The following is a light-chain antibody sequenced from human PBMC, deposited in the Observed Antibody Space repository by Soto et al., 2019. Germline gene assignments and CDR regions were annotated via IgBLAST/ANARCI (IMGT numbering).Light chain of an antibody. Sequence: EKVITQSPPPLSMSPGERATLSCRASQSVSSFLAWYQQKPGQAPRLLIYGASTRATGIPARFSGSGSGTEFTLTISSLQSEDFAVYYCQQYSNWPSWTFGQGTKVEVK. CDR2: GAS. CDR3: QQYSNWPSWT. CDR1: QSVSSF. J-gene: IGKJ1*01. V-gene: IGKV3-15*01.